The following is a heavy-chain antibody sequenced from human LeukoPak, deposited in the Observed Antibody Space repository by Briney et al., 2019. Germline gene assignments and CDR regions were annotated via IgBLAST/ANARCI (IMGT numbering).Heavy chain of an antibody. V-gene: IGHV1-69-2*01. CDR2: VDPEDGET. CDR3: ATPGPSRGLGYCSRTSCYNV. Sequence: ASVKVSCKVSGYTFTDYYMHWVQQAPGKGLEWMGLVDPEDGETIYAEKFQGRVTITADTSAYTAYMELSSLRSEDPAVYYCATPGPSRGLGYCSRTSCYNVWGKGTTVTVSS. CDR1: GYTFTDYY. D-gene: IGHD2-2*02. J-gene: IGHJ6*04.